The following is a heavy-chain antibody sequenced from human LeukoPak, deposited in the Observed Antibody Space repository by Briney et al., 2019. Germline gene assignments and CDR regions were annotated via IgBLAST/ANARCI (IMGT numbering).Heavy chain of an antibody. D-gene: IGHD3-10*01. CDR2: IKQDGSEK. J-gene: IGHJ4*02. Sequence: SGGSLRLSCAASGFTFSSYWMSWVRQAPGKGLEWVANIKQDGSEKYYVDSVKGRFTISRDNAKNSLYLQMNSLRAEDTAVYYCARNSYGSGKGPLNYWGQGTLVTVSS. V-gene: IGHV3-7*01. CDR1: GFTFSSYW. CDR3: ARNSYGSGKGPLNY.